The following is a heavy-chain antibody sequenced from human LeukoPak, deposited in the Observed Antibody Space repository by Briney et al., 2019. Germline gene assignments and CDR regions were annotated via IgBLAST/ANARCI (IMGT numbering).Heavy chain of an antibody. J-gene: IGHJ4*02. D-gene: IGHD1-14*01. CDR3: ARAPEYGLYYFDY. CDR2: IYHSGST. CDR1: GYSIRSDYY. Sequence: SETLSLTCTVSGYSIRSDYYWGWIRQPPGKGLEWIGSIYHSGSTYYNPSLKSRVTISADTSKNQFSLKLSSVTAADTAVYYCARAPEYGLYYFDYWGQGTLVTVSS. V-gene: IGHV4-38-2*02.